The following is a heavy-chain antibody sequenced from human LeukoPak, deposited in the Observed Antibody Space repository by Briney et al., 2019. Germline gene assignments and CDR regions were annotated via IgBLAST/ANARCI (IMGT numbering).Heavy chain of an antibody. Sequence: GGSLRLSCAASGFTFSSYGMHWVRQAPGKGLEWVAVISYDGSNKYYADSVKGRFTISRDNSKNTLYLQMNSLRAEDTAVYYCAKASYSSLYYYYYMDVWGKGTTVTVSS. J-gene: IGHJ6*03. D-gene: IGHD6-13*01. CDR3: AKASYSSLYYYYYMDV. CDR1: GFTFSSYG. CDR2: ISYDGSNK. V-gene: IGHV3-30*18.